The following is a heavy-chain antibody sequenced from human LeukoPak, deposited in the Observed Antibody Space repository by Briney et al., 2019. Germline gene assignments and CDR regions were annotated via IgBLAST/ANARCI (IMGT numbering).Heavy chain of an antibody. CDR2: MNPNSGDT. CDR3: ARVPRRGDRFDP. Sequence: ASVKVSCKASGYTFTSYDINWVRQATGQGLEWMGWMNPNSGDTGYAQKFQGRVTMTRDNSISTAYMELSSLRSDDTAVYYCARVPRRGDRFDPWGQGTLVTVSS. V-gene: IGHV1-8*01. CDR1: GYTFTSYD. D-gene: IGHD3-10*01. J-gene: IGHJ5*02.